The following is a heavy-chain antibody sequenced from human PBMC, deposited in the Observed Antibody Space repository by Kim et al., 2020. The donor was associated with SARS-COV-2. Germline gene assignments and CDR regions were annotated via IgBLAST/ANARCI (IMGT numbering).Heavy chain of an antibody. CDR2: NT. Sequence: NTKYSQKFQGRVTITRDTSASTAYMELSSLRSEDTAVYYCARAPSVGSGPWGQGTLVTVSS. J-gene: IGHJ5*02. D-gene: IGHD2-15*01. CDR3: ARAPSVGSGP. V-gene: IGHV1-3*01.